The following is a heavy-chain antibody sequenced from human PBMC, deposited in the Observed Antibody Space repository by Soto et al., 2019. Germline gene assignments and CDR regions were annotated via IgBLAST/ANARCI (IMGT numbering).Heavy chain of an antibody. J-gene: IGHJ4*02. V-gene: IGHV3-23*01. D-gene: IGHD5-18*01. CDR2: ISSSGGST. CDR1: GFTFSSYA. Sequence: SLRLSCAASGFTFSSYAVIWVRQAPGKGLEWVSAISSSGGSTYYADSVKGRFTISRDNSKNTLYLQMNSLRAEDTAVYYCAKDQGDSYGSCDYWGQGTLVTVSS. CDR3: AKDQGDSYGSCDY.